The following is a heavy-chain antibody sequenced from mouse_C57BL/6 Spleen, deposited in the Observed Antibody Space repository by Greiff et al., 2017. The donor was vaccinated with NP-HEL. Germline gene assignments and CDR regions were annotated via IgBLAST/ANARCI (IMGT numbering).Heavy chain of an antibody. CDR1: GFTFSSYT. Sequence: EVKVVESGGGLVKPGGSLKLSCAASGFTFSSYTMPWVRQTPEKRLEWVATISGGGGNTYYPDSVKGRFTIARDNAKNTLYLQMSSLRSEDTALYYCARSIYYDYDEGNFDYWGQGTTLTVSS. CDR2: ISGGGGNT. CDR3: ARSIYYDYDEGNFDY. J-gene: IGHJ2*01. D-gene: IGHD2-4*01. V-gene: IGHV5-9*01.